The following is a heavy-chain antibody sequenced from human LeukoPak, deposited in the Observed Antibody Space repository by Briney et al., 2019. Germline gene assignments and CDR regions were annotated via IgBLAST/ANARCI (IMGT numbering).Heavy chain of an antibody. Sequence: SETLSLTCTVSGGSISSSSYYWGWIRQPPGKGLEWIGSIYYSGSTYYNPSLKSRVTISVDTSKNQFSLKLSSVTAADTAVYYCARRDYYDSSGYIDFSGAFDIWGQGTMVTVSS. CDR1: GGSISSSSYY. J-gene: IGHJ3*02. CDR2: IYYSGST. V-gene: IGHV4-39*07. CDR3: ARRDYYDSSGYIDFSGAFDI. D-gene: IGHD3-22*01.